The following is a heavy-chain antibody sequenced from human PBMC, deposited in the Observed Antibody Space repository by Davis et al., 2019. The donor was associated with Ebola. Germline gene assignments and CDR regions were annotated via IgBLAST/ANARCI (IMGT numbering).Heavy chain of an antibody. J-gene: IGHJ4*02. Sequence: AASVKVSCKASGYTFTSHWIHWVRQAPGQGLEWMGIINPNGGRTIYAQKFQGRATITRDTSTSTLYMELNSLRSDDTAVYYCARALGYTGYRPEYWGQGTLVTVSS. D-gene: IGHD5-12*01. CDR1: GYTFTSHW. CDR3: ARALGYTGYRPEY. CDR2: INPNGGRT. V-gene: IGHV1-46*01.